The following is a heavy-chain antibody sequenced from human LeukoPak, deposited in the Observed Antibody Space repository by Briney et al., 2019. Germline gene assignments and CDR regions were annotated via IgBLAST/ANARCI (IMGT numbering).Heavy chain of an antibody. Sequence: SETLSLTCAVSGDSISSGTYAWTWIRQPPGKGLEWIGCISHSGSTYYNPSLKSRVTMSVDRSENQFSLKLSSVTAADTAVYYCARGLIVPSTIFDYWGQGALVTVSS. CDR1: GDSISSGTYA. J-gene: IGHJ4*02. CDR2: ISHSGST. CDR3: ARGLIVPSTIFDY. V-gene: IGHV4-30-2*01. D-gene: IGHD2-2*02.